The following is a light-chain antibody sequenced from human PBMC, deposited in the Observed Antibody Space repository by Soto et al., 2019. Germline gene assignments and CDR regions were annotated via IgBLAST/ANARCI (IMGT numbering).Light chain of an antibody. CDR3: QQYGRSPPLI. CDR1: QSASSND. CDR2: AAS. J-gene: IGKJ4*01. Sequence: EIELTQSPGTLSLSPGERATLSCRASQSASSNDLAWYQQKPGQAPRLLIYAASTRATGIPDRFSGSGSGTDFTLTISRLEPEDFAVYYCQQYGRSPPLIFGGGTKVEIK. V-gene: IGKV3-20*01.